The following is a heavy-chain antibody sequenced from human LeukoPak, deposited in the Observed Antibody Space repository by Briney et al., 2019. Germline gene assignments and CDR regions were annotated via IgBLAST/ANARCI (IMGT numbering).Heavy chain of an antibody. CDR1: GGTFSSYA. CDR2: INPNSGAT. D-gene: IGHD2/OR15-2a*01. Sequence: ASLKVSCKASGGTFSSYAISSVRQAPGQGLEWMGWINPNSGATNYAQKFQGRVTMTRDTSISTAYMELSRLRSDDTAVYYCARGGIEYYDAFDIWGQGIMVTVSS. V-gene: IGHV1-2*02. CDR3: ARGGIEYYDAFDI. J-gene: IGHJ3*02.